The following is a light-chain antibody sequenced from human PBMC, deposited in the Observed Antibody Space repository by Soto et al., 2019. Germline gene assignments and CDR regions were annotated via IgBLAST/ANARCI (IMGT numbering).Light chain of an antibody. J-gene: IGKJ1*01. V-gene: IGKV3-20*01. CDR3: QQYGSSPRT. CDR1: QSVSNNY. Sequence: EIVLTQSPGTLSLSPGERATLSCRASQSVSNNYLAWYQQKPGQAPRLLIYGASGRATGIPDRFSGSGSGTDFILTISRLEPEDLVVYYCQQYGSSPRTFGQGTKVEIK. CDR2: GAS.